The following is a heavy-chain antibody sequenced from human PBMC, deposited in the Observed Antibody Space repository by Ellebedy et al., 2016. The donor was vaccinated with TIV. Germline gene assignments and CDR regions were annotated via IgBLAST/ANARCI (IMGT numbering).Heavy chain of an antibody. CDR1: GGTFSSYA. CDR3: ARSRGAAAGTPGY. J-gene: IGHJ4*02. V-gene: IGHV1-69*13. D-gene: IGHD6-13*01. Sequence: SVKVSXXASGGTFSSYAISWVRQAPGQGLEWMGGIIPIFGTANYAQKFQGRVTITADESTSTAYMELSSLRSEDTAVYYCARSRGAAAGTPGYWGQGTLVTVSS. CDR2: IIPIFGTA.